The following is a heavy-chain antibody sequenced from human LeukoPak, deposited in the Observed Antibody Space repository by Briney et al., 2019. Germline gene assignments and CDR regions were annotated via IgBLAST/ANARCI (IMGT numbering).Heavy chain of an antibody. CDR3: AKGSSGYFLDL. J-gene: IGHJ5*02. CDR2: ISNDGGGT. Sequence: GGSLRLSCAASGFIFNNYGLIWVRQAPGKGLEWVSAISNDGGGTNYADFVKGRFTISRDNSKNTLFLQMNSLRAEDMALYYCAKGSSGYFLDLWGQGTLVTVSS. V-gene: IGHV3-23*01. D-gene: IGHD3-22*01. CDR1: GFIFNNYG.